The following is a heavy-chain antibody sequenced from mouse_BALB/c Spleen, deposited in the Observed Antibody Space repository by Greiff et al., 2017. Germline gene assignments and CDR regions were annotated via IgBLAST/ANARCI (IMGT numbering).Heavy chain of an antibody. D-gene: IGHD1-1*01. CDR1: GYSITSDYA. CDR3: ARERGYGSSLSWFAY. V-gene: IGHV3-2*02. Sequence: VQLKESGPGLVKPSQSLSLTCTVTGYSITSDYAWNWIRQFPGNKLEWMGYISYSGSTSYNPSLKSRISITRDTSKNQFFLQLNAVTTEDTATYYCARERGYGSSLSWFAYWGQGTLVTVSA. J-gene: IGHJ3*01. CDR2: ISYSGST.